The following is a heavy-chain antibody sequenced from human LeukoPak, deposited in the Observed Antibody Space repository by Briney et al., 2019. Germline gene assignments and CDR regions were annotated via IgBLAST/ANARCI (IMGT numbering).Heavy chain of an antibody. CDR3: ARDKGYTYGYVPYGMDV. CDR2: ISSSSTYI. Sequence: GGSLRLSCAASGFTFSDYSMNWVRQAPGKGLQWVSSISSSSTYIYYADSVKGRFTISRDNAKNSLYLQMSSLRAEDTAVYYCARDKGYTYGYVPYGMDVWGQGNTVTVSS. CDR1: GFTFSDYS. J-gene: IGHJ6*02. D-gene: IGHD5-18*01. V-gene: IGHV3-21*01.